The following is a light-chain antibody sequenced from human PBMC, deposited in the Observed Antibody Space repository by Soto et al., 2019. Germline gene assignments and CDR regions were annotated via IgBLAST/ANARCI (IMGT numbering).Light chain of an antibody. Sequence: EVVMTQSPATLSVSPGDRAILSCRASQSVHNNLAWYQQKPGQAPRLLIFDTSTRATDIPVRFTGGGSGTEFTLTISSLQSEDSAVYYCQQYKIWPLTFGGGTKVEIK. V-gene: IGKV3-15*01. J-gene: IGKJ4*01. CDR1: QSVHNN. CDR2: DTS. CDR3: QQYKIWPLT.